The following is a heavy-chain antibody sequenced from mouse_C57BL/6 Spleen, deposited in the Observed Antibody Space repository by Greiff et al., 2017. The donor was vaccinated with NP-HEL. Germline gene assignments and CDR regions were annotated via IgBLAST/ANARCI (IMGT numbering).Heavy chain of an antibody. V-gene: IGHV7-3*01. CDR2: IRNKANGYTT. CDR1: GFTFTDYY. D-gene: IGHD3-3*01. Sequence: EVQLQESGGGLVQPGGSLSLSCAASGFTFTDYYMSWVRQPPGKALEWLGFIRNKANGYTTEYSASVKGRFTISRDNSQSILYLQMNALRAEDSATYYCARYRGLAYYFDYWGQGTTLTVSS. J-gene: IGHJ2*01. CDR3: ARYRGLAYYFDY.